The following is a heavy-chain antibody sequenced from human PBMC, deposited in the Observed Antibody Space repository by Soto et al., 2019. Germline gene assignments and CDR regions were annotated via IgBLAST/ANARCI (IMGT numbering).Heavy chain of an antibody. CDR3: AREKGLPRDIVVVPAAMMNYFDY. Sequence: SETLSLTCAVDGGSISCYYWSWISQPPGKGLEWIGEINHSGSTNYNPSLKSRVTISVDTSKNQFSPKLSSVTAADTAVYYCAREKGLPRDIVVVPAAMMNYFDYWGQGTLVTVSS. J-gene: IGHJ4*02. V-gene: IGHV4-34*01. CDR1: GGSISCYY. CDR2: INHSGST. D-gene: IGHD2-2*01.